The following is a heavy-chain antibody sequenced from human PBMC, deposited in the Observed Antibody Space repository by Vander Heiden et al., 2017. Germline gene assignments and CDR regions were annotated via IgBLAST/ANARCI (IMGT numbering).Heavy chain of an antibody. D-gene: IGHD4-17*01. V-gene: IGHV2-5*02. J-gene: IGHJ4*02. CDR1: GFSLRSDGVG. CDR3: ARRLGDNGALYYFDL. CDR2: IYWDDEK. Sequence: QITLKESGPALVTPTQTLTLTCSFPGFSLRSDGVGVGWLRPPPGKALEWIALIYWDDEKRYSPSLQSRVAISEDTSKNQVLLTMTNMHPLDTGTYYCARRLGDNGALYYFDLWGQGTLVTVSS.